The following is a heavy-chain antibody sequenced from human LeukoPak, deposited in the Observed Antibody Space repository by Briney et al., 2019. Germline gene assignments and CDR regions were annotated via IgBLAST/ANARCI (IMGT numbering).Heavy chain of an antibody. Sequence: PGGSLRLSCAASGFTFSDYYMSWIRQAPGKGLEWVSYISSSGSTIYCADSVKGRFTISRDNAKNSLYLQMNSLRAEDTAVYYCAKDKTPRYYYDSSGSNLFDYWGQGTLVTVSS. V-gene: IGHV3-11*01. CDR2: ISSSGSTI. J-gene: IGHJ4*02. CDR1: GFTFSDYY. D-gene: IGHD3-22*01. CDR3: AKDKTPRYYYDSSGSNLFDY.